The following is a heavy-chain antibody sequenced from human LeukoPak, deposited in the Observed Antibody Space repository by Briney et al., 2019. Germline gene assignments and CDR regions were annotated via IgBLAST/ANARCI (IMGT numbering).Heavy chain of an antibody. D-gene: IGHD6-19*01. Sequence: AGGSLRFSCAASGFTFSTYDMTWVRQAPGKGLEWLSYIDSSSTTIYYADSVKGRFTVSRDNAKNSLYLQMNSLRAEDTAVYYCARQWLFAFDIWGQGTVVTVSS. CDR1: GFTFSTYD. V-gene: IGHV3-48*01. CDR2: IDSSSTTI. J-gene: IGHJ3*02. CDR3: ARQWLFAFDI.